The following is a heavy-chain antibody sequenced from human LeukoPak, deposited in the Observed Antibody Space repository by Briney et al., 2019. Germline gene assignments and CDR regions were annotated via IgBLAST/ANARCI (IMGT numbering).Heavy chain of an antibody. CDR3: ARAAVTTSDFDY. Sequence: ASVKVSCKASGYTFTSYGISWVRQAPGQGLEWMGWISAYNGNTNYARKLQGRVTMTTDTSTSTAYMELRSLRSDDTAVYYCARAAVTTSDFDYWGQGTLVTVSS. J-gene: IGHJ4*02. D-gene: IGHD4-17*01. CDR2: ISAYNGNT. V-gene: IGHV1-18*01. CDR1: GYTFTSYG.